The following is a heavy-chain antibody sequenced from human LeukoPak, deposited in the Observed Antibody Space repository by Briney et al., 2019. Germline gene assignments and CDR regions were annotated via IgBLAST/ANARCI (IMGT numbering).Heavy chain of an antibody. V-gene: IGHV4-39*01. D-gene: IGHD3-22*01. Sequence: PSETLSLTCAVYGGSFSGYYWGWIRQPPGKGLEWIGSIYYSGSTYYNPSLKSRVTISVDTSKNQFSLKLSSVTAADTAVYYCARQYYYDSTNPPQDAFDIWGQGTMVTVSS. J-gene: IGHJ3*02. CDR2: IYYSGST. CDR3: ARQYYYDSTNPPQDAFDI. CDR1: GGSFSGYY.